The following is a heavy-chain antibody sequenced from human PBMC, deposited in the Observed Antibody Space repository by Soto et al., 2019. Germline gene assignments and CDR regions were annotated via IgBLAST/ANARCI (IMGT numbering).Heavy chain of an antibody. D-gene: IGHD3-9*01. CDR3: AIIGVFSNILTGYYSQLIDY. V-gene: IGHV1-18*01. CDR2: ISAYNGNT. CDR1: GYTFTSYG. Sequence: ASVKVSCKAYGYTFTSYGISWVRQAPGQGLEWMGWISAYNGNTNYAQKLQGRVTMTTDTSTSTAYMELRSLRSDDTAVYYCAIIGVFSNILTGYYSQLIDYWGQGTLVTVSS. J-gene: IGHJ4*02.